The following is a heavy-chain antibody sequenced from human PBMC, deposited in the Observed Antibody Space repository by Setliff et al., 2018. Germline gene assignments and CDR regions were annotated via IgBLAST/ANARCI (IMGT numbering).Heavy chain of an antibody. CDR1: GYTFTGYY. D-gene: IGHD3-22*01. J-gene: IGHJ3*02. CDR3: ARDVFPYHYEGAFDI. Sequence: GASVKVSCKASGYTFTGYYMHWVRQAPGLGLEWMGTINPSSGRTSHAQKFQGRVTMTRDTSTSTVYMDMSSLRSEDTAVYYCARDVFPYHYEGAFDIWGQGTMVTVSS. CDR2: INPSSGRT. V-gene: IGHV1-46*01.